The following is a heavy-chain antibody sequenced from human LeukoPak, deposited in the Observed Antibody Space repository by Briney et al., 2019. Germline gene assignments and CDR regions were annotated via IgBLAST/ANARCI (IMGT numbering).Heavy chain of an antibody. CDR3: TTSPGITVFGVVTDY. D-gene: IGHD3-3*01. CDR1: GPTFRNAF. Sequence: GGSLRLSCAASGPTFRNAFMNWVRQAPGKGLEWVGRIESSTDGGTTDYAAPVKGRFTMSRDDSKNTLYLQVNNVKTEDTGVYYCTTSPGITVFGVVTDYWGQGTLAIVSS. J-gene: IGHJ4*02. V-gene: IGHV3-15*04. CDR2: IESSTDGGTT.